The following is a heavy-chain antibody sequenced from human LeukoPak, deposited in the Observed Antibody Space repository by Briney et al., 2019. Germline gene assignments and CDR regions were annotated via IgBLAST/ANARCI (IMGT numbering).Heavy chain of an antibody. V-gene: IGHV3-30*18. CDR3: AKERGSGSLAFDY. CDR1: GFTFSSYG. D-gene: IGHD1-26*01. J-gene: IGHJ4*02. Sequence: PGRSLRLSCAASGFTFSSYGMHWVRQAPGKGLEWVAVISYDGSNKYYADSVKGRFTISRDNSKNTLYLQMNSLRAEDTAVYYCAKERGSGSLAFDYWGQGTLVTVSS. CDR2: ISYDGSNK.